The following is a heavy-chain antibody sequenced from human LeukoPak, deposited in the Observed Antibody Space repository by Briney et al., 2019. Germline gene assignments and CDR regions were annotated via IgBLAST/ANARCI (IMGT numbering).Heavy chain of an antibody. CDR1: GFSVSSNY. CDR3: ARATLDN. J-gene: IGHJ4*02. V-gene: IGHV3-53*01. CDR2: IYSDGST. Sequence: GGSLRLSCAAPGFSVSSNYITWVRQAPGKGLEWVSVIYSDGSTKYVDSVKARFTISRDNSKNTVYLQMNRLRVEDTALYYCARATLDNWGQGTLVTVSS.